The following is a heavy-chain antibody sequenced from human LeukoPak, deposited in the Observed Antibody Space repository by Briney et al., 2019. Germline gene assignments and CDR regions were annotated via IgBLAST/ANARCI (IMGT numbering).Heavy chain of an antibody. CDR2: MKPNTGNT. Sequence: ASVKVSCKASGYIFSSYDISWVRQATGQGLEWMGWMKPNTGNTVYAQKFQGRVTMTRNTSINTAYMELSSLRSEDTAVYYCARWYYYNTGGPTRAPFDPWGQGTLVTVSS. D-gene: IGHD3-22*01. CDR3: ARWYYYNTGGPTRAPFDP. J-gene: IGHJ5*02. V-gene: IGHV1-8*01. CDR1: GYIFSSYD.